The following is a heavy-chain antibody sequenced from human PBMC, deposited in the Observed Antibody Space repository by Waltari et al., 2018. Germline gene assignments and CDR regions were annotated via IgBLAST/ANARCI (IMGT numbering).Heavy chain of an antibody. D-gene: IGHD3-16*01. CDR2: ISYTGTT. CDR1: GGSIIRNRHY. J-gene: IGHJ3*01. V-gene: IGHV4-39*01. Sequence: QLHLQEAGPGLVKPSETLSLTCSVSGGSIIRNRHYWAWIRQPPGKGLEWTATISYTGTTYYNPSLRSRVTISVDMAKNQFSLKLTSVTPADTAVYYCVTYVGASIGTAAFDVWGQGTMVTVSS. CDR3: VTYVGASIGTAAFDV.